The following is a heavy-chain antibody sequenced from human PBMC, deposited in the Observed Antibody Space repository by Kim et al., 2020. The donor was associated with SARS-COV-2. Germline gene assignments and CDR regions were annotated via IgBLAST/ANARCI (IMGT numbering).Heavy chain of an antibody. J-gene: IGHJ4*02. Sequence: GGSLRLSCTTSGFTFTGYAMSWVLQAPGKGLEWVSSIDGSDGTTYYVDSVKGRFTISRDNSKNTLYLQMSNLRADDTAVYYCMKGGWGWIWDHWGQGTLVTVSS. CDR2: IDGSDGTT. D-gene: IGHD2-2*03. V-gene: IGHV3-23*01. CDR1: GFTFTGYA. CDR3: MKGGWGWIWDH.